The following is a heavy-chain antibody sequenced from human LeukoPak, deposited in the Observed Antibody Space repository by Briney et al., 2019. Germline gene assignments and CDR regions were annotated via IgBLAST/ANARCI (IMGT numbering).Heavy chain of an antibody. CDR3: ARGDDGAY. D-gene: IGHD3-16*01. CDR1: GFTFDIYG. Sequence: PGGSLRLPCAASGFTFDIYGMNWIRQAPGKGLEWVSHISSGSSPKYYADSVRGRFTISRDNAKKSLYLQMNSLRVEDTAVYYCARGDDGAYWGQGTLVTVSS. CDR2: ISSGSSPK. J-gene: IGHJ4*02. V-gene: IGHV3-48*04.